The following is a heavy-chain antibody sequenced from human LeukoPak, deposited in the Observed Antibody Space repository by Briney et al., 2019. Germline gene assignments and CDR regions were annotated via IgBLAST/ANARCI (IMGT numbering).Heavy chain of an antibody. D-gene: IGHD3-10*01. CDR2: ISGSGGST. J-gene: IGHJ4*02. V-gene: IGHV3-23*01. CDR1: GFTFSSYS. CDR3: AKSRITMVRGVDDY. Sequence: GGSLRLSCAASGFTFSSYSMNWVRQAPGKGLEWVSAISGSGGSTYYADSVKGRFTISRDNSKNTLYLQMNSLRAEDTAVYYCAKSRITMVRGVDDYWGQGTLVTVSS.